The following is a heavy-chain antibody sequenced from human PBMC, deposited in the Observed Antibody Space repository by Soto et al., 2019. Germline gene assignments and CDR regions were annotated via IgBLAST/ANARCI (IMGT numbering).Heavy chain of an antibody. D-gene: IGHD2-21*02. V-gene: IGHV2-5*02. J-gene: IGHJ6*02. CDR3: IQSRCGGDCLQSYASYYYYGMDV. CDR1: AFSLSTGGVG. CDR2: IYWDDDK. Sequence: QITLKESGPTLVKPTQTLTLTCTFSAFSLSTGGVGVGWIRQPPGKALEWLALIYWDDDKRYSPSLRSRLTITKDTSKHQVALTMTNMDPVDTATYYCIQSRCGGDCLQSYASYYYYGMDVWVQGTTVTVSS.